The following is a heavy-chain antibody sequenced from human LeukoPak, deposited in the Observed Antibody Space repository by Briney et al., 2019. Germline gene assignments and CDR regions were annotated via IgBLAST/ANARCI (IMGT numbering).Heavy chain of an antibody. J-gene: IGHJ6*03. CDR2: IYYSGST. D-gene: IGHD4-17*01. V-gene: IGHV4-30-4*08. Sequence: SQTLSLTCTVSGGSISSGDYYWSWIRQPPGKGLEWIGYIYYSGSTYYNPSLKSRVTISVDTSKNQFSLKLSSVTAADTAVYYCAREGYGDHYYYMDVWGKGTTVTVSS. CDR1: GGSISSGDYY. CDR3: AREGYGDHYYYMDV.